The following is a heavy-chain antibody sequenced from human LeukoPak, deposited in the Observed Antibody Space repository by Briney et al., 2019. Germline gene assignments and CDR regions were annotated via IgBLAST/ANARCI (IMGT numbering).Heavy chain of an antibody. CDR1: GYTFTSYG. CDR3: ARESSIQEGFLEWLFGWFDP. V-gene: IGHV1-18*01. J-gene: IGHJ5*02. Sequence: ASVKVSCKASGYTFTSYGISWVRQAPGQGLEWMGWISAYNGNTNYAQKLQGRVTMTTDTSTSTAYMELRSLRSDDTAVYYCARESSIQEGFLEWLFGWFDPWGQGTLVTVSS. D-gene: IGHD3-3*01. CDR2: ISAYNGNT.